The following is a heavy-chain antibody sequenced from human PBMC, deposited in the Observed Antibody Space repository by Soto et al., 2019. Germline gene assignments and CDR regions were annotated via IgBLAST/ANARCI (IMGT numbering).Heavy chain of an antibody. J-gene: IGHJ4*02. CDR2: IWNDGSNE. Sequence: LRLSCEASGFNFSSYGIHWVRQAPGKGLEWVAIIWNDGSNEYYADSVKGRFTISRDNSKNTVYLQVSKLRAEDTAVYFCARDQTDSSGYSDSWGQGALVTVSS. CDR3: ARDQTDSSGYSDS. V-gene: IGHV3-33*01. D-gene: IGHD3-22*01. CDR1: GFNFSSYG.